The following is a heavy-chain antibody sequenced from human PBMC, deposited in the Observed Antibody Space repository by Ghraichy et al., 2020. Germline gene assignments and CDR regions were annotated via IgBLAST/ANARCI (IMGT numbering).Heavy chain of an antibody. CDR2: IYYSGST. CDR3: ARDKSITILGHYYYYGMDV. V-gene: IGHV4-31*03. CDR1: GGSISSGGYY. Sequence: SQTLSLTCTVSGGSISSGGYYWSWIRQHPGKGLEWIGYIYYSGSTYYNPSLKSRVTISVDTSKNQFSLKLSSVTAADTAVYYCARDKSITILGHYYYYGMDVWGQGTTVTVSS. D-gene: IGHD3-10*01. J-gene: IGHJ6*02.